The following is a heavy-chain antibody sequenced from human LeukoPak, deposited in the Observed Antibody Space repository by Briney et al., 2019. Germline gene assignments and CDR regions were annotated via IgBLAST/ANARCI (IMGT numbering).Heavy chain of an antibody. CDR3: ARGIVGATGSDAFDI. CDR2: INPSGGST. J-gene: IGHJ3*02. V-gene: IGHV1-46*01. CDR1: GYTFTSYY. Sequence: ASVKVSCKASGYTFTSYYMYWVRQAPGQGLEWMGIINPSGGSTSYAQKFQGRVTMTRDTSTSTVYMELSSLRSEDTAVYYCARGIVGATGSDAFDIWGQGTMVTVSS. D-gene: IGHD1-26*01.